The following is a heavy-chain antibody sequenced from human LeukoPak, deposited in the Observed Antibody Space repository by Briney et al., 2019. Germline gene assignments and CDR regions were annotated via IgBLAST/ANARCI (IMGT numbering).Heavy chain of an antibody. V-gene: IGHV3-48*02. J-gene: IGHJ4*02. CDR3: APHRDGSFPLDY. Sequence: GGSLRLSCAVSGFTFSSYSMNWVRQAPGKGLEWVSYISSSATTICYADAVKGRFTISRDNAKNLLYLQMNSLRDEDTAVFYCAPHRDGSFPLDYWGQGTLVTVSS. D-gene: IGHD1-26*01. CDR2: ISSSATTI. CDR1: GFTFSSYS.